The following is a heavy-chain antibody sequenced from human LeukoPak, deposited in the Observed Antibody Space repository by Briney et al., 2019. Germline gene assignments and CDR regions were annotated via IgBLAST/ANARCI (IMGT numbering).Heavy chain of an antibody. J-gene: IGHJ4*02. CDR2: IYHSGGT. Sequence: PSGTLSLTCAVSGDSISNGNWWTWVRQPPGKGLEWIGEIYHSGGTNYNPSLKSRVTISVDKSKNQFSQKLSSVTAADTAVYFCARSLDYSLSYWGQGTLVTVSS. CDR1: GDSISNGNW. CDR3: ARSLDYSLSY. V-gene: IGHV4-4*02. D-gene: IGHD4/OR15-4a*01.